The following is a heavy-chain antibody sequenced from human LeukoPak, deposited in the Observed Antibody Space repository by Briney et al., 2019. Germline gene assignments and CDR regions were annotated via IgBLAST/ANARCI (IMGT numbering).Heavy chain of an antibody. CDR1: GFTFSNYE. CDR3: ARVRSGYSHENYFDY. J-gene: IGHJ4*02. Sequence: GGSLRLSCAASGFTFSNYEMNWVRQAPGKGLEWVSYISGSGSTIYYADSVKGRFTISRDNAKDSLYLQMDSLRAEDTAVYYCARVRSGYSHENYFDYWGQGTLVTVSS. CDR2: ISGSGSTI. V-gene: IGHV3-48*03. D-gene: IGHD5-18*01.